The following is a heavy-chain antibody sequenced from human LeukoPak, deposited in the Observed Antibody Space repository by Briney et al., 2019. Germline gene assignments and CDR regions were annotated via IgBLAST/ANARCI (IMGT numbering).Heavy chain of an antibody. J-gene: IGHJ4*02. Sequence: GRSLRLSCAASGFTFSTYWMSWVRQAPGKGLEWVSFIYSDNTHYSDSVKGRFTISRDNSKNTLYLQMNSLRAEDTAVYYCARRAGAYSHPYDYWGQGTLVTVSS. V-gene: IGHV3-53*01. CDR1: GFTFSTYW. CDR2: IYSDNT. D-gene: IGHD4/OR15-4a*01. CDR3: ARRAGAYSHPYDY.